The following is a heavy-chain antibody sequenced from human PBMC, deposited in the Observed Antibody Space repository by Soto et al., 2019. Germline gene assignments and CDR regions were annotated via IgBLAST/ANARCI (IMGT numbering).Heavy chain of an antibody. Sequence: GASVKVSCKASGYTFTSYGSSWVRQAPGQGLEWMGWISAYNGNTNYAQKLQGRVTMTTDTSTSTAYMELRSLRSDDTAVYYCARSITIFGVVTGYRAFDIWGQGTMVTVSS. D-gene: IGHD3-3*01. CDR1: GYTFTSYG. J-gene: IGHJ3*02. CDR3: ARSITIFGVVTGYRAFDI. CDR2: ISAYNGNT. V-gene: IGHV1-18*01.